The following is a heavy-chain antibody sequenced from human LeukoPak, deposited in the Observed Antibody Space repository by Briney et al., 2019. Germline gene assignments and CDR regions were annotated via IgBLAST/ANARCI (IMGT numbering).Heavy chain of an antibody. V-gene: IGHV3-48*01. J-gene: IGHJ4*02. CDR3: ARGPVLLWFGELFDY. CDR2: ISSSSSTI. Sequence: GGSLRLSCAASGFTFSSYSMNWVRQAPGKGLEWVSYISSSSSTIYYADSVKGRFTISRDNAKNSLYLQMNSLRAEDTAVYYCARGPVLLWFGELFDYWGQGTLVTVSS. CDR1: GFTFSSYS. D-gene: IGHD3-10*01.